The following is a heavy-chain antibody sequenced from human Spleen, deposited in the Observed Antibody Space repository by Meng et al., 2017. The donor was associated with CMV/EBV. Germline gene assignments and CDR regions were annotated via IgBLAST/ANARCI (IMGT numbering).Heavy chain of an antibody. J-gene: IGHJ4*02. Sequence: GESLKISCAASEFTFSNFAMSWVRQAPGRGLAWVSAITASGGSTYYADSVKGRFTISRDNSKHTLYLQMSSLRARDTALYYCAKAFSASWYREYYDDWGQGTLVTVSS. D-gene: IGHD1-26*01. V-gene: IGHV3-23*01. CDR3: AKAFSASWYREYYDD. CDR1: EFTFSNFA. CDR2: ITASGGST.